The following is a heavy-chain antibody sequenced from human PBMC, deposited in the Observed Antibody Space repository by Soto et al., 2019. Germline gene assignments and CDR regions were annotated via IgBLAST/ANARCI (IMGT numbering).Heavy chain of an antibody. J-gene: IGHJ6*02. Sequence: QVQLVQSGGEVKKPGASVKVSCKTSGYSFTTYGISWVRQAPGQGLEWMGWISAYNGNTNYAQKLQGRVTMTTDPSTSTAYMELRSLRSDDTAVYYCAREGPAPYYYYGMDVWGQGSTVTVYS. CDR2: ISAYNGNT. V-gene: IGHV1-18*01. CDR3: AREGPAPYYYYGMDV. CDR1: GYSFTTYG.